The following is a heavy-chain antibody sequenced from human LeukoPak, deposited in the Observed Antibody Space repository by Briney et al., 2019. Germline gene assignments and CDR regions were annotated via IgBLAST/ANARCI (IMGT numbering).Heavy chain of an antibody. CDR2: IIPIFGRA. D-gene: IGHD5-18*01. V-gene: IGHV1-69*05. CDR3: ARGIGDSYGLFDY. CDR1: GGTFSSYA. J-gene: IGHJ4*02. Sequence: SVTVSCKASGGTFSSYAISWVRQAPGQGREWMGRIIPIFGRANYAQKFQGRVTITTEDSTSTAYMELSSLSSDDTTVYYGARGIGDSYGLFDYWGQGTLVTVSS.